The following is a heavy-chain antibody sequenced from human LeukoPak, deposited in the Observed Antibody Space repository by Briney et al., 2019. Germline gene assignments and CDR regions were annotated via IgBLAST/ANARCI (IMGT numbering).Heavy chain of an antibody. J-gene: IGHJ4*02. CDR3: ARASNCISSTCSVDY. CDR1: GFTFSSYG. CDR2: MWYDGSNK. Sequence: PGGSLRLSCVASGFTFSSYGMHWVRQAPGKGLEWVALMWYDGSNKYYADSVKGRFTISRDNSKKTLYVQMNSLRAEDTAVYYCARASNCISSTCSVDYWGQGTLVTVSS. D-gene: IGHD2/OR15-2a*01. V-gene: IGHV3-33*01.